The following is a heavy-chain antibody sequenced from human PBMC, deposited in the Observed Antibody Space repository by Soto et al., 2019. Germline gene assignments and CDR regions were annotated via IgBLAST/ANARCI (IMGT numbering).Heavy chain of an antibody. V-gene: IGHV3-33*01. CDR2: IWYDGSNK. CDR3: AREPYDILTGYNPRFLDV. Sequence: PGGSLRLSCAASGFTFSSYGMHWVRQAPGKGLEWVAVIWYDGSNKYYADSVKGRFTISRDNSKNTLYLQMNSLRAEDTAVYYCAREPYDILTGYNPRFLDVWGKGTTVTVSS. CDR1: GFTFSSYG. J-gene: IGHJ6*04. D-gene: IGHD3-9*01.